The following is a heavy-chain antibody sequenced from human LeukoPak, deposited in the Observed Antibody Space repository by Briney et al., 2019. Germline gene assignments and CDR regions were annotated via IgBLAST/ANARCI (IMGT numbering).Heavy chain of an antibody. CDR3: ARFALGGPILDYFDY. J-gene: IGHJ4*02. D-gene: IGHD3-16*01. CDR1: GYSFTSYW. CDR2: IYPGDSDT. V-gene: IGHV5-51*01. Sequence: GESLKISCKGSGYSFTSYWIGWVRQMPGKGLEWMGIIYPGDSDTRYSPSFQGQVTISADKSISTAYLQWSSLKASDTAMYYCARFALGGPILDYFDYWGQGTLVTVSS.